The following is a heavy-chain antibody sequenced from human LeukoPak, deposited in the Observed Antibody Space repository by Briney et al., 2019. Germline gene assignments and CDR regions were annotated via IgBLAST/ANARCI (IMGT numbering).Heavy chain of an antibody. D-gene: IGHD4-17*01. Sequence: SETLSLTCTVSGGSITNNNYYWDWIRQPPGKGLEWIGDLYYSGSTHYNPSLKSRVTISVDTSKNQFSLKLNSVTAADTAVYYCARLATTLNSWFDPWSQGTLVTVSS. V-gene: IGHV4-39*01. CDR2: LYYSGST. J-gene: IGHJ5*02. CDR1: GGSITNNNYY. CDR3: ARLATTLNSWFDP.